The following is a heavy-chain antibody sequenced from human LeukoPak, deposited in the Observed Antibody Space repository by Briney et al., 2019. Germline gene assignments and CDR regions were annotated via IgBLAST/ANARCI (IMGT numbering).Heavy chain of an antibody. CDR1: GFTFSGYV. CDR2: ITFSSSHI. J-gene: IGHJ5*02. Sequence: GGSLRLSCAASGFTFSGYVMTWVRQAPGKGLECVSSITFSSSHIYYADSVEGRFTISRDNTKDSLYLQMNSLRAEDTAIYYCARGPQFSGPGWFDPWGQGTLVTVSS. V-gene: IGHV3-21*01. CDR3: ARGPQFSGPGWFDP. D-gene: IGHD3-10*01.